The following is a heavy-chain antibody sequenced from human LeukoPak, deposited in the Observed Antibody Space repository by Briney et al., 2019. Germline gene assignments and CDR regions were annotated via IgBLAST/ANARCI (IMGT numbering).Heavy chain of an antibody. CDR2: IYYSGST. CDR3: ARTSSGWYYFDY. Sequence: PSETLSLTCTVSGGSISSYYWSWIPQPPGQGLEWIGYIYYSGSTNYNPSLKSRVTISVDTSKNQFSLKLSSVTAADTAVYYCARTSSGWYYFDYWGQGTLVTVSS. V-gene: IGHV4-59*01. D-gene: IGHD6-19*01. J-gene: IGHJ4*02. CDR1: GGSISSYY.